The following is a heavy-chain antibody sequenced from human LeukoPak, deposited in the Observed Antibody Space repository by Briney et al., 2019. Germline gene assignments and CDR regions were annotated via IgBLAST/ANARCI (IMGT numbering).Heavy chain of an antibody. V-gene: IGHV4-39*01. J-gene: IGHJ3*02. D-gene: IGHD3-22*01. CDR1: GGSISSSSYY. Sequence: PSETLSLTCTVSGGSISSSSYYWGWIRQPPGKGLEWIGSIYYSGSTYYNPSLKSRVTISVDTSKNQFSLKLSSVTAADTAVYYCARSYDSSGYYHFHAFDIWGQGTMVTVSS. CDR2: IYYSGST. CDR3: ARSYDSSGYYHFHAFDI.